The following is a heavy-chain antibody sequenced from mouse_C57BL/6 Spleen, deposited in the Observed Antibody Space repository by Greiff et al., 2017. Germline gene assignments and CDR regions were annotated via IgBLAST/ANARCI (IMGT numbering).Heavy chain of an antibody. J-gene: IGHJ3*01. Sequence: EVQLVESGGDLVKPGGSLKLSCAASGFTFSSYGMPWVRQTPDKRLEWVATISSGGRYTYYPDSVKGRFTISRDNAKNTPYLQMSSLKSVDTAMYYCASRGNDNPRFAYWGQGTLVTVSA. CDR2: ISSGGRYT. V-gene: IGHV5-6*01. CDR3: ASRGNDNPRFAY. D-gene: IGHD1-3*01. CDR1: GFTFSSYG.